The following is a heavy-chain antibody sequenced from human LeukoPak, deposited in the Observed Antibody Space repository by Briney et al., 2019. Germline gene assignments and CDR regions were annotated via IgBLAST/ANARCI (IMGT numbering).Heavy chain of an antibody. J-gene: IGHJ4*02. CDR1: GGSISSSSYY. CDR2: IYYSGST. V-gene: IGHV4-39*07. Sequence: SETLSLTCTVSGGSISSSSYYWGWIRQPPGKGLEWIGSIYYSGSTYYNPSLKSRVTISVDTSKNQFSLKLSSVTAADTAVYYCARDRRDYAHSRWGQGTLVTVSS. CDR3: ARDRRDYAHSR. D-gene: IGHD4-17*01.